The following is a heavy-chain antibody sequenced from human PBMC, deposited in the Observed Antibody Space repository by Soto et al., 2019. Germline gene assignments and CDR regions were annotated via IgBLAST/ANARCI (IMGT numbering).Heavy chain of an antibody. CDR1: GAFSSTYY. CDR2: MNNIGRT. Sequence: QVQLQESGPGLVKPSETLSLTCTVSGAFSSTYYWSWIRQPPGKGLEWIGYMNNIGRTNYNPSLKSRVSISLDTSMNQFSLKLCSVIAADTAVYYYASSFFLNALCCKWLEQWGLGTLVTASS. D-gene: IGHD3-22*01. J-gene: IGHJ4*01. V-gene: IGHV4-59*01. CDR3: ASSFFLNALCCKWLEQ.